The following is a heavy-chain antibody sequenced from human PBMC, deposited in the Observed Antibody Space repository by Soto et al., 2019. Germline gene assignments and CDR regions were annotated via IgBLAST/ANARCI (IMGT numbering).Heavy chain of an antibody. CDR2: ISGHNGNT. V-gene: IGHV1-18*01. CDR3: VRDWQLSP. J-gene: IGHJ5*02. CDR1: GYTLTNYG. D-gene: IGHD1-1*01. Sequence: QVQLVQSGDEVKKTGASVKVSCRASGYTLTNYGISWVRQAPGQGLFWMGWISGHNGNTRYAQNVQGRLTLTIDTSTNTDYMELMSLKIDDTAMYYCVRDWQLSPWGQGTLVTVSS.